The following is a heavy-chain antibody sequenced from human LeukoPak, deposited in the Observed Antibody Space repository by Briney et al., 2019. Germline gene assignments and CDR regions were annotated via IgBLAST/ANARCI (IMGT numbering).Heavy chain of an antibody. CDR3: ARANSSSWHNFNY. V-gene: IGHV3-53*01. D-gene: IGHD6-13*01. CDR2: IFGGGGT. J-gene: IGHJ4*02. Sequence: GGSLRLSCAAFGFTVSSNYMSWVRQAPGKGLEWVSVIFGGGGTYYGDSVRGRFTISRDNSKNTLYLQMNSLRAEDTAVYYCARANSSSWHNFNYWGQGTLVTVSS. CDR1: GFTVSSNY.